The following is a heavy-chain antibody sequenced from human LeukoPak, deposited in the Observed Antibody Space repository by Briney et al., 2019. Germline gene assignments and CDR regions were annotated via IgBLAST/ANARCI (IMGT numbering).Heavy chain of an antibody. CDR2: IIPIFGTA. Sequence: ASVKVSCKASGGTFSSYAISWVRQAPGQGLEWMGGIIPIFGTANYAQKFQGRVTITADESTSTAYMELSSLRSEDTAVYYCAKLGSGSYSFDYWGQGTLVTVSS. J-gene: IGHJ4*02. CDR1: GGTFSSYA. CDR3: AKLGSGSYSFDY. V-gene: IGHV1-69*13. D-gene: IGHD3-10*01.